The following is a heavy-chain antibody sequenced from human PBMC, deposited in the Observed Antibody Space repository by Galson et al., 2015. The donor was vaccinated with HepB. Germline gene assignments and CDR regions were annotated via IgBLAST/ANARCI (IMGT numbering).Heavy chain of an antibody. CDR1: GGSISSYY. CDR2: IYYSGST. J-gene: IGHJ4*02. CDR3: ARFLPESCTNGVCVYYFDY. D-gene: IGHD2-8*01. Sequence: SETLSLTCIVSGGSISSYYWSWIRQSPGEGLEWIGYIYYSGSTNYNPSLKSRVTISVDTSKNQFSLKLSSVTAADTAVYYCARFLPESCTNGVCVYYFDYWGQGTLVTVSS. V-gene: IGHV4-59*01.